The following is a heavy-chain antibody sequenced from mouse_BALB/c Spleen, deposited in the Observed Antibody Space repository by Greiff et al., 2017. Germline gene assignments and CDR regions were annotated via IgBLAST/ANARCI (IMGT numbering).Heavy chain of an antibody. CDR2: IWSGGST. V-gene: IGHV2-4-1*01. CDR3: ARNGGTYYRYEFAY. CDR1: GFSLTSYG. D-gene: IGHD2-14*01. J-gene: IGHJ3*01. Sequence: VKLLESGPGLVQPSQSLSITCTVSGFSLTSYGVHWVRQSPGKGLEWLGVIWSGGSTDYNAAFISRLSISKDNSKSQVFFKMNSLQADDTAIYYCARNGGTYYRYEFAYWGQGTLVTVSA.